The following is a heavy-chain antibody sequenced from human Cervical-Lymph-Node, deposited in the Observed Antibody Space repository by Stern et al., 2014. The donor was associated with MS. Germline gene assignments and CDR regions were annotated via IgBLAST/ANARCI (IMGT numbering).Heavy chain of an antibody. D-gene: IGHD2-8*01. Sequence: EVQLVESGGGLVKPGGSLRLSCAASGFTLSRHTMNWVRQAPGKGLEWVSSISTASSATCYADSVKGRFTISRDNAKNSLYLQMNTLRAEDTAVYFCARDLLPMAPPLWGQGTMVTVSA. CDR3: ARDLLPMAPPL. V-gene: IGHV3-21*01. CDR2: ISTASSAT. CDR1: GFTLSRHT. J-gene: IGHJ3*01.